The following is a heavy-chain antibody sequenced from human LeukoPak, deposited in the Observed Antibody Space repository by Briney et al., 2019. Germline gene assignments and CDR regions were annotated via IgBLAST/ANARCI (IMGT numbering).Heavy chain of an antibody. V-gene: IGHV3-30*02. CDR3: ATARTTRGFDY. D-gene: IGHD4-17*01. Sequence: PGGSLRLSCAASGFTFNSYGIHWVRQAPGKGLEWVAFIWYDGGNKYYADSVKGRFTISRDNSKNTLYLQMNSLRAEDTAVYYCATARTTRGFDYWGPGTLVTVSS. CDR1: GFTFNSYG. CDR2: IWYDGGNK. J-gene: IGHJ4*02.